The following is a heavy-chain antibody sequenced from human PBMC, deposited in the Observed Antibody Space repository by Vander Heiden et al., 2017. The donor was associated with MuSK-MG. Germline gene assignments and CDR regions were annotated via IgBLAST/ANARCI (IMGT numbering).Heavy chain of an antibody. CDR1: GYSFPDYY. Sequence: QVQLVQSGAEVKKPGASVKVSCPASGYSFPDYYIHWMRQAPGQRLEWMGWINPSSGGPIFAQKFQGRVTLCRDTSISTAYMDLSSLTSDDTAMYYCARGPSSGAYDYWGQGTLVTVSS. J-gene: IGHJ4*02. CDR2: INPSSGGP. V-gene: IGHV1-2*02. CDR3: ARGPSSGAYDY.